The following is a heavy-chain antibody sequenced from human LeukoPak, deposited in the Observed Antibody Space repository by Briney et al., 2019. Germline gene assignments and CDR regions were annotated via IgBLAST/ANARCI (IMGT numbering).Heavy chain of an antibody. J-gene: IGHJ6*02. V-gene: IGHV4-59*01. CDR3: ARAVIYPIHSYYYGMDV. Sequence: SETLSLTCTVSGGSISSYYWSWIRQPPGKGLEWIGYIYYSGSTNYNPSLKSRVTISVDTSKNQFSLKLSSVTAADTAVYYCARAVIYPIHSYYYGMDVWGQGTTVTVSS. CDR1: GGSISSYY. D-gene: IGHD2-2*02. CDR2: IYYSGST.